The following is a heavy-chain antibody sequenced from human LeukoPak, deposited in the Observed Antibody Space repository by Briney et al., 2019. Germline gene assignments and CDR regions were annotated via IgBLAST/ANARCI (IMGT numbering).Heavy chain of an antibody. CDR3: AIASGYSSGWYRYFDY. Sequence: GGSLRLSCAASGFTFSSYGMHWVRQAPGKGLEWVAFIRYDGSNKYYADSVKGRFTISRDNSKNTLYLQMNSLRAEDTAVYYCAIASGYSSGWYRYFDYWGQGTLVTVSS. V-gene: IGHV3-30*02. D-gene: IGHD6-19*01. CDR1: GFTFSSYG. CDR2: IRYDGSNK. J-gene: IGHJ4*02.